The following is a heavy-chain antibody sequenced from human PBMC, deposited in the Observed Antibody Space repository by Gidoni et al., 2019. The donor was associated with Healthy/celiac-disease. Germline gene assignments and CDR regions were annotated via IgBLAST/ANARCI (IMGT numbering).Heavy chain of an antibody. CDR2: ISGSGGST. CDR1: GFTFSSYA. J-gene: IGHJ4*02. D-gene: IGHD6-13*01. V-gene: IGHV3-23*01. CDR3: AKDVAAAAGTPRGYFDY. Sequence: EVQLLESGGGLVQPGGSLRLSCAASGFTFSSYAMSWVRQAPGKGLEWVSAISGSGGSTYYADSVKGRFTISRDNSKNTLYLQMNSLRAEDTAVYYCAKDVAAAAGTPRGYFDYWGQGTLVTVSS.